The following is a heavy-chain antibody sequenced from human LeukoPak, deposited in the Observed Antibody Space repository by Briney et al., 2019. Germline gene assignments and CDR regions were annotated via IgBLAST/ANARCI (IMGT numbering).Heavy chain of an antibody. Sequence: PGGSLRLSCAASGFTFSSYGMHWVRQAPGKGLEGVAVISYNGSKKYYADSVKGRFTISRDNSKNTLYLQMNSLRAEDTAVYYCARVQKSRKSVASAVDCWGPGNVVIVSS. CDR3: ARVQKSRKSVASAVDC. J-gene: IGHJ4*02. D-gene: IGHD5-12*01. CDR1: GFTFSSYG. CDR2: ISYNGSKK. V-gene: IGHV3-30*03.